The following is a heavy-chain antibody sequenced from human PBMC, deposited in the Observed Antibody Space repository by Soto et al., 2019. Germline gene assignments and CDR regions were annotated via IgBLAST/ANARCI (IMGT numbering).Heavy chain of an antibody. CDR1: GFTFSSYW. V-gene: IGHV3-74*01. Sequence: GGSLRLSCAAAGFTFSSYWMHWVRQAPGKGLVWVSRISSDGSSTTYADSVKGRFTISRDNAKNTLYLQMNSLGAEDTAVYYCARENYDYWSGYPIFDYWGQGTLVTVSS. CDR3: ARENYDYWSGYPIFDY. D-gene: IGHD3-3*01. J-gene: IGHJ4*02. CDR2: ISSDGSST.